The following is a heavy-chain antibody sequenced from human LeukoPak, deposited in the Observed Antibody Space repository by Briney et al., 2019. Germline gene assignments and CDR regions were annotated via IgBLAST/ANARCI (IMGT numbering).Heavy chain of an antibody. J-gene: IGHJ3*02. D-gene: IGHD2-2*01. V-gene: IGHV4-59*01. CDR1: GGSISNYF. CDR3: AREDALNDFDI. CDR2: IYSSGST. Sequence: SETLSLTCSVSGGSISNYFWTWIRQPPGKGLEWIGYIYSSGSTYYNPSLKSRVTISVDTSKNQFSLKLSSVTAADTGVYYCAREDALNDFDIWGQGTMVTVSS.